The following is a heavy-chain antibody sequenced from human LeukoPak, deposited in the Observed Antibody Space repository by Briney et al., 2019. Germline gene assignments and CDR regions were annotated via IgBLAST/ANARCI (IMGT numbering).Heavy chain of an antibody. J-gene: IGHJ4*02. CDR3: AKDRYMGPYSGYDGNY. CDR2: ISYDGSNK. V-gene: IGHV3-30*18. Sequence: GGSLRLSCAASGFTFSSYGMHWVRQAPGKGLEWVAVISYDGSNKYYADSVKGRFTISRDNSKNTLYLQMNSLRAEDTAVYYCAKDRYMGPYSGYDGNYRGQGTLVTVSS. D-gene: IGHD5-12*01. CDR1: GFTFSSYG.